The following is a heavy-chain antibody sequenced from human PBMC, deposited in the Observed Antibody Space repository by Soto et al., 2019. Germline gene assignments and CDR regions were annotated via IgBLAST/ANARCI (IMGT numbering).Heavy chain of an antibody. CDR3: ATEFPRGGYNSPIDFHH. J-gene: IGHJ1*01. Sequence: QVQLVQSGAEVKKPGASVKVSCKASGYSFTNYYVHWVRQAPGQGLEWMGVINPDGGSTRSAQKFQGRLTMTRDTFTSTVYLKLTSLRSEDTAVYFCATEFPRGGYNSPIDFHHWGQGTLVTVSS. CDR2: INPDGGST. CDR1: GYSFTNYY. D-gene: IGHD2-2*02. V-gene: IGHV1-46*01.